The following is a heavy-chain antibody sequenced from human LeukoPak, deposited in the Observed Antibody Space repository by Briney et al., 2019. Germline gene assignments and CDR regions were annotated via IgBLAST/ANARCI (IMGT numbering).Heavy chain of an antibody. D-gene: IGHD1-26*01. J-gene: IGHJ4*02. Sequence: GASVKVSCKASGYTLTSYDINWVRQATGQGLEWMGWMNPNSGNTGSAQKFQGRVSMTRNTSISTAYMELSSLRSEDTAVYYCAKGGVGVTPEFDYWGQGTLVTVSS. CDR3: AKGGVGVTPEFDY. CDR1: GYTLTSYD. V-gene: IGHV1-8*01. CDR2: MNPNSGNT.